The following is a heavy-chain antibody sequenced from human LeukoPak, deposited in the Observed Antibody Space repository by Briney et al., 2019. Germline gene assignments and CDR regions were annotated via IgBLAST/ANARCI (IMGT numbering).Heavy chain of an antibody. V-gene: IGHV5-51*01. Sequence: PGESLKISCKGSGYSFTSYWIGWVRQMPGKGLEWMGIIYPGDSGTRYSPSFQGQVTISADKSISTAYLQWSSLKASDTAMYYCARPTGGYDFWSGYYYFDYWGQGTLVTVSS. CDR1: GYSFTSYW. CDR3: ARPTGGYDFWSGYYYFDY. J-gene: IGHJ4*02. CDR2: IYPGDSGT. D-gene: IGHD3-3*01.